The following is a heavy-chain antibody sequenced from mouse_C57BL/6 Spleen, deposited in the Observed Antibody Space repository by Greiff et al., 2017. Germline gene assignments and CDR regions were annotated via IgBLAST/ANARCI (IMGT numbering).Heavy chain of an antibody. CDR1: GYTFTDHT. V-gene: IGHV1-78*01. Sequence: QVQLQQSDAELVKPGASVKISCKVSGYTFTDHTIPWMKQRPEQGLEWIGYIYPRDGSTKYNEKFKGKATFTADNASSTAYMQLNSLTSEDSAVYCCARGPYYYGSSTYYFDYWGQGTTLTVSS. CDR3: ARGPYYYGSSTYYFDY. J-gene: IGHJ2*01. D-gene: IGHD1-1*01. CDR2: IYPRDGST.